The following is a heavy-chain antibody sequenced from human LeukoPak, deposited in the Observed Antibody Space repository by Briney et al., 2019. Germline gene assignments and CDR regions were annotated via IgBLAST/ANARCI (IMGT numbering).Heavy chain of an antibody. J-gene: IGHJ5*02. CDR3: ARVTIFGVVRNWFDP. Sequence: ASVKVSCKASGYTFTSYYMHWVRQAPGQGLEWMGIINPSGGSTSYAQKFQGRVTMTRDTSTSTVYMELSSLRSEDTAVYYCARVTIFGVVRNWFDPWGQGTLVPVSS. CDR1: GYTFTSYY. CDR2: INPSGGST. V-gene: IGHV1-46*01. D-gene: IGHD3-3*01.